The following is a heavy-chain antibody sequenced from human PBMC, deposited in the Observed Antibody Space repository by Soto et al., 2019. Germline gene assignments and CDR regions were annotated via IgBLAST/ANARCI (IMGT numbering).Heavy chain of an antibody. D-gene: IGHD1-1*01. CDR2: ISGNNGNT. CDR1: GYNFNNYG. CDR3: VRRVVTTLDDAFDI. V-gene: IGHV1-18*01. J-gene: IGHJ3*02. Sequence: QVQLVQSGPEVKKPGASVTLSCKASGYNFNNYGISWVRQAPGQGLEWMGWISGNNGNTKYGQKFQGRVSLTTDSSTSTAYKEMRSLRYDDTADYYCVRRVVTTLDDAFDIWGPGTRVTVSS.